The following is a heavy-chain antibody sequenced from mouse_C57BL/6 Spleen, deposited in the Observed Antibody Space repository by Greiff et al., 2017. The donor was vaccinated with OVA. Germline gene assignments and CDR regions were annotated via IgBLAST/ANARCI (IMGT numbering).Heavy chain of an antibody. D-gene: IGHD1-1*01. CDR2: INPRNGGT. V-gene: IGHV1-53*01. CDR1: GYTFPSYW. Sequence: QVQLQQPGTELVKPGASVKLSCKASGYTFPSYWMHWVMQRPGQGLEWIGNINPRNGGTNYNETFKSKATMTVDKSSRTSYMQLSILTSEVSAVYYCEREGEKIYYYGSSYRYFDVWGTGTTVTVTS. CDR3: EREGEKIYYYGSSYRYFDV. J-gene: IGHJ1*03.